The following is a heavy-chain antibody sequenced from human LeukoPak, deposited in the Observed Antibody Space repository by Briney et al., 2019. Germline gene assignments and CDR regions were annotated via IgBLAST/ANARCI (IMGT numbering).Heavy chain of an antibody. CDR2: ISSSSSYI. CDR1: GFTFSGHS. CDR3: ARDQIRYSNSPEALDL. V-gene: IGHV3-21*01. Sequence: GGSLRLSCAASGFTFSGHSMNWVRQAPGKGLEWVSSISSSSSYIYYADSVQGRFTISRDTSKNTLYLLMNSLRGEDTAVYFCARDQIRYSNSPEALDLWGQGTLVSVSS. J-gene: IGHJ3*01. D-gene: IGHD5-18*01.